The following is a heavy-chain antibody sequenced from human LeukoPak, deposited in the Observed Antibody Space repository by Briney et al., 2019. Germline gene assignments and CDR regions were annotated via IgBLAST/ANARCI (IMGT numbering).Heavy chain of an antibody. D-gene: IGHD2-15*01. CDR2: IYYSGTT. Sequence: SETLSLTCTVSGGPISSYYWSWIRQPPGKGLEWIGYIYYSGTTKYNPSLNSRVTILVDTSKNQFSLKLSSVTAAATAVYYCARHGYCSGGTCWVNWGQGTLVTVSS. V-gene: IGHV4-59*08. CDR3: ARHGYCSGGTCWVN. J-gene: IGHJ4*02. CDR1: GGPISSYY.